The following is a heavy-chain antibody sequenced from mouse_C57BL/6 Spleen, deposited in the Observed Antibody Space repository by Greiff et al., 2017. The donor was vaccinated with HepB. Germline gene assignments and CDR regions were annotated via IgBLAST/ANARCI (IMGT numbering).Heavy chain of an antibody. CDR1: RYTFTEYT. D-gene: IGHD1-1*01. Sequence: VQVVESGAELVKPGASVKLSCKASRYTFTEYTIHWVKQRSGQGLEWIGWFYPGSGSIKYNEKFKDKATLTADKSSSTVYMELSRLTSEDSAVYFCARHEGNYYGWTWFAYWGQGTLVTVSA. J-gene: IGHJ3*01. V-gene: IGHV1-62-2*01. CDR3: ARHEGNYYGWTWFAY. CDR2: FYPGSGSI.